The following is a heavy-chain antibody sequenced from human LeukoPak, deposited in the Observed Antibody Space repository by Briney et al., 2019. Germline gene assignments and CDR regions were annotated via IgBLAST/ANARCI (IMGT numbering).Heavy chain of an antibody. CDR1: GGTFSSYA. CDR2: IIPIFGTA. J-gene: IGHJ4*02. CDR3: ASEGLLGAFGY. Sequence: AASVTVSFTASGGTFSSYAISWVRQAPGQGLEWMGGIIPIFGTANYAQKFQGRVTIIRDTSASTAYMELSSLRSEDTAVYYCASEGLLGAFGYWGQGTLVTVSS. D-gene: IGHD1-26*01. V-gene: IGHV1-69*05.